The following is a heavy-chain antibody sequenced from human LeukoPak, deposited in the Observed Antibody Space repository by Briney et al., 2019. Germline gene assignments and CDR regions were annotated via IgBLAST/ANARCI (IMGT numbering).Heavy chain of an antibody. V-gene: IGHV4-4*02. CDR2: IYHSGST. J-gene: IGHJ5*02. D-gene: IGHD6-13*01. CDR1: GGSISSSNW. Sequence: PSGTLSLTCAVSGGSISSSNWWSWVRQPPGKGLEWIGEIYHSGSTYYNPSLKSRVTISVDTSKNQFSLKLSSVTAADTAVYYCARDRRQQLVQGYNWFDPWGQGTLVTVSS. CDR3: ARDRRQQLVQGYNWFDP.